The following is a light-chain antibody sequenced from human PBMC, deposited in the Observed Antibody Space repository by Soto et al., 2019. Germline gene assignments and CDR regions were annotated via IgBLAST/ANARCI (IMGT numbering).Light chain of an antibody. CDR2: AAS. J-gene: IGKJ1*01. Sequence: DIQMAQSPSSLCASVGVRVTITCRASQSISSYLNWYQQKPGKAPKLLIYAASNLQSGVPSRLSGSGSGTDFTLTISSLQPEDFATYYCQQSYSTSWTVGQGTKVDSK. CDR3: QQSYSTSWT. V-gene: IGKV1-39*01. CDR1: QSISSY.